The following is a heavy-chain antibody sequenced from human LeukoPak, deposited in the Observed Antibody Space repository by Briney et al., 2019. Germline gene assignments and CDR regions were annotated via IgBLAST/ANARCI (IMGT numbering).Heavy chain of an antibody. J-gene: IGHJ4*02. D-gene: IGHD3-10*01. CDR2: IYYSGST. CDR3: ASLYGSGSYRDY. Sequence: PSETLSLTCAVSVGSLTSGGYSWSWIRQPPGKGLEWIGYIYYSGSTYYNPSLKSRVTISVDTSKILFSLKLSSVTAADTAVYYCASLYGSGSYRDYWGQGTLVTVSS. CDR1: VGSLTSGGYS. V-gene: IGHV4-30-4*07.